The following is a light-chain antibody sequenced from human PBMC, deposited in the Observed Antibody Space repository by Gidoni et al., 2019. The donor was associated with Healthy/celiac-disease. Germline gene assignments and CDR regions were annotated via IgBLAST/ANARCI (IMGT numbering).Light chain of an antibody. CDR1: QLGDKY. CDR2: QDS. CDR3: QAWDSSTAWV. J-gene: IGLJ2*01. V-gene: IGLV3-1*01. Sequence: SYDLTQPPSVSVSPGQTASITCSGDQLGDKYACWYQQKPGQSPVVVIYQDSKRPSGIPERFSGSNSGNTATLTISGTQAMDEADYYCQAWDSSTAWVFGGGTKLTVL.